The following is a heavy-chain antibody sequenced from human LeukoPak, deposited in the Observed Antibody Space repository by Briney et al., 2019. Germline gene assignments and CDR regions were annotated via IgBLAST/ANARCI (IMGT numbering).Heavy chain of an antibody. Sequence: GGSLRLSCAASGFIFSSYSMNWVRQAPGKGLEWVSSISSSSSYIYYADSVKGRFTISRDNAKNSLYLQMNSLRAEDTAVYYCARDSSSTVTKIFDYWGQGTLVTVSS. CDR1: GFIFSSYS. J-gene: IGHJ4*02. CDR3: ARDSSSTVTKIFDY. V-gene: IGHV3-21*01. D-gene: IGHD4-17*01. CDR2: ISSSSSYI.